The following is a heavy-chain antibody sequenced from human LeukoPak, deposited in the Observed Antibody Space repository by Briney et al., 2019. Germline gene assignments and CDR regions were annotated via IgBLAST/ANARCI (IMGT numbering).Heavy chain of an antibody. V-gene: IGHV3-23*01. CDR3: AGGDNFDY. D-gene: IGHD3-10*01. J-gene: IGHJ4*02. CDR1: WIPFWSLG. CDR2: ISGSGGST. Sequence: GGSPGPFWGAPWIPFWSLGIGWGRQAPGEGLEWVSAISGSGGSTYYADSVKGRFTISRDNSKNTLYLQMNSLRAEDTAVYYCAGGDNFDYWGQGTLVTVSS.